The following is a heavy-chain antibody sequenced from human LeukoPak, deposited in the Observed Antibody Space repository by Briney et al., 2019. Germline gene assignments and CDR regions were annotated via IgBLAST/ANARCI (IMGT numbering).Heavy chain of an antibody. CDR2: IYYTGST. J-gene: IGHJ2*01. CDR1: GGSISTYY. V-gene: IGHV4-59*12. D-gene: IGHD6-19*01. CDR3: ARGNTAVAGVVGYFDL. Sequence: SETLSLTCTVSGGSISTYYWTWIRQPPGKGLEWIGYIYYTGSTNYNPSLKSRVTISVDTSKNQFSLKLSSVTAADTAVYYCARGNTAVAGVVGYFDLWGRGTLVTVSS.